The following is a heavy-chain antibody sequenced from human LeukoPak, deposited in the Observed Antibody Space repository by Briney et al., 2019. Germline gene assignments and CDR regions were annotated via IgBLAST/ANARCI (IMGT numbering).Heavy chain of an antibody. CDR1: GFTFPTSA. J-gene: IGHJ4*02. D-gene: IGHD3-22*01. Sequence: SVKVSCKTSGFTFPTSAVQWVRQARGQRLEWIGWIVVGSGNTNYAQKFQERVTITRDMSTSTAYMELSSLRSEDTAVYYCAAFPDSGVVVITDGQTSYFFEYWGQGTLVTVSS. CDR2: IVVGSGNT. CDR3: AAFPDSGVVVITDGQTSYFFEY. V-gene: IGHV1-58*01.